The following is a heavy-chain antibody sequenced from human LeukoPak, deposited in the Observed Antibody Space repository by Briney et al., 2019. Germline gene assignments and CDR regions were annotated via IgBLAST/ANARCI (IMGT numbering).Heavy chain of an antibody. J-gene: IGHJ5*02. CDR3: ARGGGDTTQVVWGRKSWFDP. CDR1: GGSFSDYY. V-gene: IGHV4-34*01. CDR2: INHSGST. D-gene: IGHD3-16*01. Sequence: SETLSLTCAVYGGSFSDYYWSWIRQPPGKGLEWIGEINHSGSTNYNPSLKSRVTISVDTSKNQFSLKLSSVTAADTAVYYCARGGGDTTQVVWGRKSWFDPWGQGTLVTVSS.